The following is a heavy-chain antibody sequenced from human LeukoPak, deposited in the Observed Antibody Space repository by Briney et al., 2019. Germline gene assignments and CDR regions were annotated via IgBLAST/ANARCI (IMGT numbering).Heavy chain of an antibody. CDR1: GYTFTSYY. J-gene: IGHJ4*02. Sequence: ASVKVSCKASGYTFTSYYMHWVRQAPGQGLEWMGWINPNSGGTNYAQKFQGRVTMTRDTSISTAYMELSRLRSDDTAVYYCASVDILTGYYNPSHEKGFDYWGQGTLVTVSS. CDR3: ASVDILTGYYNPSHEKGFDY. CDR2: INPNSGGT. D-gene: IGHD3-9*01. V-gene: IGHV1-2*02.